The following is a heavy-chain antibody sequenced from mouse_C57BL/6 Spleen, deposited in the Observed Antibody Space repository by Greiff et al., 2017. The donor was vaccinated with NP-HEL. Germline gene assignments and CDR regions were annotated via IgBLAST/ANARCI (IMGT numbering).Heavy chain of an antibody. J-gene: IGHJ4*01. D-gene: IGHD2-5*01. CDR2: IRNKANGYTT. V-gene: IGHV7-3*01. CDR3: ARYYSNYIYYAMDY. Sequence: EVKLMESGGGLVQPGGSLSLSCAASGFTFTDYYMSWVRQPPGKALEWLGFIRNKANGYTTEYSASVKGRFTISRDNSQSILYLQMNALRAEDSATYYCARYYSNYIYYAMDYWGQGTSVTVSS. CDR1: GFTFTDYY.